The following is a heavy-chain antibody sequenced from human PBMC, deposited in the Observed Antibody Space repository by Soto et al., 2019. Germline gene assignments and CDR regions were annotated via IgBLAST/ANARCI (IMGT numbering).Heavy chain of an antibody. CDR1: GGYIHRSGYY. V-gene: IGHV4-39*01. CDR3: GKVLVGATGHTDSDS. D-gene: IGHD2-15*01. CDR2: IDYNGVT. J-gene: IGHJ4*02. Sequence: SETLSLTCTVSGGYIHRSGYYWGWIRQPPGRGLEWIGNIDYNGVTYSNPSLKSRVTISRDTSKNQFSLKLTSVTAADTALYYCGKVLVGATGHTDSDSWGPGTLVTVSS.